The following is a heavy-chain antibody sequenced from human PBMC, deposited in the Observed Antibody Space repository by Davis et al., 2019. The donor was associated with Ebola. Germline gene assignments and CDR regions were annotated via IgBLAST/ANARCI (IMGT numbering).Heavy chain of an antibody. D-gene: IGHD6-13*01. CDR3: ARIAAAVGY. CDR1: GFTFSSYG. J-gene: IGHJ4*02. CDR2: ISYDGSNK. Sequence: GGSLRLSCAASGFTFSSYGMHWVRQAPGKGLEWVAVISYDGSNKYYADSVKGRFTISGDNSKNTPYLQMNSLRAEDTAVYYCARIAAAVGYWGQGTLVTVSS. V-gene: IGHV3-30*03.